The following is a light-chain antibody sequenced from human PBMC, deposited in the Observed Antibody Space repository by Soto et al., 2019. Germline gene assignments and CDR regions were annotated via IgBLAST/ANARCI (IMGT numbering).Light chain of an antibody. V-gene: IGLV1-47*01. CDR2: RNN. CDR3: AAWDDSLSGRGV. CDR1: SSNIGSNY. Sequence: QSVLTQPPSAYGTPGQRVTISCSGSSSNIGSNYVYWYQQLPGTAPKLLIYRNNQRPSGVPDRFSGSKSGTSASLAISGLRSEDEADYYCAAWDDSLSGRGVFGTGNKVTVL. J-gene: IGLJ1*01.